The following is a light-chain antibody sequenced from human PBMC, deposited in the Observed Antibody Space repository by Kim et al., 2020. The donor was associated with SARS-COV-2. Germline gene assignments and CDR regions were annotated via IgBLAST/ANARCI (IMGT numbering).Light chain of an antibody. CDR1: SLRSYY. Sequence: GQTVRSTGQGDSLRSYYASWYQQKPGQAPVLVIYGKNNRPSGIPDRFSGSSSGNTASLTITGAQAEDEADYYCNSRDSSVNPLLYVFGTGTKVTVL. CDR3: NSRDSSVNPLLYV. V-gene: IGLV3-19*01. CDR2: GKN. J-gene: IGLJ1*01.